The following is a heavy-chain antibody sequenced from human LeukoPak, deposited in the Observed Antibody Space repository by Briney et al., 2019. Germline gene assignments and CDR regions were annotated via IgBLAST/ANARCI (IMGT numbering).Heavy chain of an antibody. CDR1: GFTFSSYE. D-gene: IGHD4-23*01. V-gene: IGHV3-48*03. J-gene: IGHJ4*02. CDR3: ARTVARIGY. Sequence: GGSLRLSCAASGFTFSSYEMNWVRQAPGKGLEWVSHISSSGSTIYSTDSVKGRFTISRDNSKNLLYLQMNSLRAEDTAIYYCARTVARIGYWGQGTLVTVSS. CDR2: ISSSGSTI.